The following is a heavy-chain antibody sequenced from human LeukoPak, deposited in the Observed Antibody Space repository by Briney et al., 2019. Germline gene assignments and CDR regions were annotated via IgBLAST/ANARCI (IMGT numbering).Heavy chain of an antibody. CDR1: GYTFTSYG. D-gene: IGHD3-22*01. V-gene: IGHV1-18*01. Sequence: ASVKVSCKASGYTFTSYGISWVRQAPGQGLEWMGWISAYNGNTNYAQKLQGRVTMTTDTSTSTAYMELRSLRPDDTAVYYCARDSSGYLEFDYWGQGTLVTVSS. CDR3: ARDSSGYLEFDY. CDR2: ISAYNGNT. J-gene: IGHJ4*02.